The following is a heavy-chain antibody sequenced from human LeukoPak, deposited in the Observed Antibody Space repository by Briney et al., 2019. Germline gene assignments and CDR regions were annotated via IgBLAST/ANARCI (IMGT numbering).Heavy chain of an antibody. J-gene: IGHJ5*02. D-gene: IGHD3-3*01. CDR2: VYYSGST. V-gene: IGHV4-39*07. CDR1: GGSISTSSYS. Sequence: PSETLSLTCTVSGGSISTSSYSWGWIRQSPGKGLEWIGSVYYSGSTYYNPSLKSRVTISVDTSKNQLSLKLSSVTAADTAVYYCARGYGIFGVEGNWFDPWGQGTLVTVSS. CDR3: ARGYGIFGVEGNWFDP.